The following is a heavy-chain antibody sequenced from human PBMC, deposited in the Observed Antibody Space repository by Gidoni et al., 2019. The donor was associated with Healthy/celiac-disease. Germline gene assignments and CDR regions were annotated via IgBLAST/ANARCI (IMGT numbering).Heavy chain of an antibody. CDR3: TTSRGYCSSTSCYRWGYYYYMDV. CDR1: GFTFRNAW. V-gene: IGHV3-15*01. Sequence: EVQLVESGGGLVKPGGSLRLSCAASGFTFRNAWMSWVRQASGKGLEWVGRIKSKTDGGTTDYAAPVKGRFTISRDDSKNTLYLQMNSLKTEDTAVYYCTTSRGYCSSTSCYRWGYYYYMDVWGKGTTVTVSS. J-gene: IGHJ6*03. D-gene: IGHD2-2*01. CDR2: IKSKTDGGTT.